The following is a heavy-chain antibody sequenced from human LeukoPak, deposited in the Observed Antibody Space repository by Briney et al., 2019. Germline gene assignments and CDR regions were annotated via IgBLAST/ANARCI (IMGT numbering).Heavy chain of an antibody. CDR1: GFTFSSYA. CDR3: ARAPREGALRT. CDR2: ISYDGSNK. Sequence: TGGSLRLPCAASGFTFSSYAMHWVRQAPGKGLEWVAVISYDGSNKYYADSVKGRFTISRDNSKNTLYLQMNSLRAEDTAVYYCARAPREGALRTWGQGTLVTVSS. J-gene: IGHJ4*02. D-gene: IGHD3-16*01. V-gene: IGHV3-30*04.